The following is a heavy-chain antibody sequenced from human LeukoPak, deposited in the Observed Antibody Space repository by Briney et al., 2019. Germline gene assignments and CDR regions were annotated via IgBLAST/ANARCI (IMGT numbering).Heavy chain of an antibody. CDR3: AKAIHSSSSGVVDY. Sequence: PGGSLRLSCAASGFTFSNYAMHWVRQAPGTGLEWVTFIRYDGSNKYYAESVKGRFTISRDNSKNTLYLQMSSLRAEDTAVYYCAKAIHSSSSGVVDYWGQGTLVTVSS. CDR1: GFTFSNYA. V-gene: IGHV3-30*02. J-gene: IGHJ4*02. D-gene: IGHD6-6*01. CDR2: IRYDGSNK.